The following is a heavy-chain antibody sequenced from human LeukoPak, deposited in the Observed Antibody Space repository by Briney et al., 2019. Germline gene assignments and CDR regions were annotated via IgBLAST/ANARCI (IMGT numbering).Heavy chain of an antibody. CDR1: GGSISTYY. Sequence: SETLSLTCTVSGGSISTYYWSWIRQPPGKGLEWIGYIYYSGSTNYNPSLKSRVTISVDTSKNQFPLKLSSVTAADTAVYYCARDGVNYYDISGYDIWGQGTLVTVSS. D-gene: IGHD3-22*01. J-gene: IGHJ4*02. CDR2: IYYSGST. V-gene: IGHV4-59*01. CDR3: ARDGVNYYDISGYDI.